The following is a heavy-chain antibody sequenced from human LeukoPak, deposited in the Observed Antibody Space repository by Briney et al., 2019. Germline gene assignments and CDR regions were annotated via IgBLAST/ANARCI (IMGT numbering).Heavy chain of an antibody. CDR1: GFTFSSYW. V-gene: IGHV3-74*01. J-gene: IGHJ4*02. CDR3: ARDQLYCTGGTCYFDY. Sequence: GGSLRLSCAASGFTFSSYWMHWVRQAPGKGLVWVSRIKSDGSSTSYADSVKGRFTISRDNAKNTLYLQMNSLRAEDTAVYYCARDQLYCTGGTCYFDYWGQGTLVTVPS. D-gene: IGHD2-8*02. CDR2: IKSDGSST.